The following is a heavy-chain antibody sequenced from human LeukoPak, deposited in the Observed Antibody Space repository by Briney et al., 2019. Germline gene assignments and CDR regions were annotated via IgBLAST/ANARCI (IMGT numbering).Heavy chain of an antibody. CDR2: IKQDGSEK. Sequence: GGSLRLSCAASGFTFSSYWMSWVRQAPGKGLEWVANIKQDGSEKYYVDSVKGRFTISRDNAKNSLYLQMNSLRAEDTAVYYCASIAAAGRYYYYSYMDVWGKGTTVTVSS. D-gene: IGHD6-13*01. CDR3: ASIAAAGRYYYYSYMDV. CDR1: GFTFSSYW. V-gene: IGHV3-7*01. J-gene: IGHJ6*03.